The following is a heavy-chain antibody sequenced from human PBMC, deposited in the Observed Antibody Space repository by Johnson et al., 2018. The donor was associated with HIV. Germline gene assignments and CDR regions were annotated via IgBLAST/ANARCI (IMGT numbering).Heavy chain of an antibody. D-gene: IGHD3-22*01. Sequence: QVQLVESGGGVVQSGRSLRLSCAASGFTFSSYGMHWVRQAPGKGLEWVAIISYDGSNKYYADSVKGRFTISRDNSKNTLYLQMNGLRAEDTAVYYCAKDQGITMIVVVAGAFDIWGQGTMVTVSS. CDR1: GFTFSSYG. CDR3: AKDQGITMIVVVAGAFDI. J-gene: IGHJ3*02. CDR2: ISYDGSNK. V-gene: IGHV3-30*18.